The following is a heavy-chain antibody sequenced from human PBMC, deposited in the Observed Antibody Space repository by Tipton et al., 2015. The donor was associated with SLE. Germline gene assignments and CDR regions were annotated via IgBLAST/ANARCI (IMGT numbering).Heavy chain of an antibody. CDR3: AKFEKTTDFYLDS. Sequence: GSLRLSCAASGFTYSGYAMHWVRRAAGKGLEWVSAISGGGGSTYYADFVKGRFSISIDKSKKTLFLQMNSLRVDDTATYYCAKFEKTTDFYLDSWGQGMLVSVSS. CDR2: ISGGGGST. CDR1: GFTYSGYA. V-gene: IGHV3-23*01. J-gene: IGHJ4*02. D-gene: IGHD1/OR15-1a*01.